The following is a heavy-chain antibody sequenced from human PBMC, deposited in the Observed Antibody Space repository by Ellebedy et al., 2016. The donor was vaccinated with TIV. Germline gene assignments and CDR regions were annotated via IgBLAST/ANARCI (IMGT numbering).Heavy chain of an antibody. CDR3: ARAYTIDDY. CDR2: IKQDGSQK. J-gene: IGHJ4*02. V-gene: IGHV3-7*01. CDR1: GFTFSTYW. Sequence: PGGSLRLSCAASGFTFSTYWMTWVRQAPGKGLEWVSNIKQDGSQKYYVDSVKGRFTISRDNAKNSLYLQMNSLKAEDTAVYYCARAYTIDDYWGQGTLVTVSS. D-gene: IGHD3-16*01.